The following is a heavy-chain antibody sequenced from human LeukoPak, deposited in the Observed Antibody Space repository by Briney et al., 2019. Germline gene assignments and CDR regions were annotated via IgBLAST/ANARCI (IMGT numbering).Heavy chain of an antibody. CDR3: AKGVVAATNAAYYGMDV. J-gene: IGHJ6*02. CDR1: GFTFSDYY. Sequence: PGGSLRLSCAASGFTFSDYYMSWIRQAPGKGLEWISYSSGSGNTIYYADSVKGRFTISRDNSKNTLYLQMNSLRPEDTAVYYCAKGVVAATNAAYYGMDVWGQGTTVTVSS. V-gene: IGHV3-11*04. CDR2: SSGSGNTI. D-gene: IGHD2-15*01.